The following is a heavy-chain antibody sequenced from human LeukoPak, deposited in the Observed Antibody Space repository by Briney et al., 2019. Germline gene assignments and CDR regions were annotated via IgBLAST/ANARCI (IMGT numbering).Heavy chain of an antibody. CDR1: GFTFSDYA. D-gene: IGHD3-22*01. J-gene: IGHJ5*02. V-gene: IGHV3-23*01. CDR2: ISHVGGT. Sequence: GGSLRLSCAASGFTFSDYAMSWVRQAPEKGLEWVSTISHVGGTYYADSVRGRFTISRDDSKNMVYLQMDSLRAEDTAVYYCAKDPLRYYDSSGYRNWFDPWGQGTLVTVSS. CDR3: AKDPLRYYDSSGYRNWFDP.